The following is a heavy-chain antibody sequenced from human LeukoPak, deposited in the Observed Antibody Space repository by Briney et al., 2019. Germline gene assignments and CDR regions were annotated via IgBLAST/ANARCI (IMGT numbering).Heavy chain of an antibody. J-gene: IGHJ5*02. CDR3: TTDPFSSGWYRGS. D-gene: IGHD6-19*01. V-gene: IGHV3-15*01. CDR1: GFTFSSYW. CDR2: IKSKTDGGTT. Sequence: GGSLRLSCAASGFTFSSYWMNWVRQAPGKGLEWLGRIKSKTDGGTTDYAAPVKGRFTISRDDSKSTVFLQMNSLKTEDTAVYYCTTDPFSSGWYRGSWGQGTLVTVSS.